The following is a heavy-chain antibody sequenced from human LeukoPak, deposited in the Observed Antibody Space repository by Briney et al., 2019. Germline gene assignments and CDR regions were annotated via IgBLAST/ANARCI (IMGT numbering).Heavy chain of an antibody. CDR3: ARVSGSYHNWFDP. V-gene: IGHV4-34*01. CDR2: INDSRST. J-gene: IGHJ5*02. CDR1: GGSFNGYY. D-gene: IGHD3-10*01. Sequence: PSETLSLTCAVHGGSFNGYYWSWIRQLPGKGLEWIGEINDSRSTKYNPSLKSRVTISVDTSKNQFSLKLNSVTAADTAVYYCARVSGSYHNWFDPWGQGTLVTVSS.